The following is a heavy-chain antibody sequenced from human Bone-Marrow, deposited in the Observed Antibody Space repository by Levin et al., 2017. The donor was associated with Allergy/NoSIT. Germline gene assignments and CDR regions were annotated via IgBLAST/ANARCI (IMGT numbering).Heavy chain of an antibody. Sequence: FLPSFLSWVRQAPGQGLEWMGGIVPIFGTTHYAQKLQGRITIPSSPSTSTAYMELSRLRSEDTAVYYCAGSSSGTGQFDHWGQGTLVTVSS. J-gene: IGHJ4*02. CDR2: IVPIFGTT. D-gene: IGHD6-6*01. CDR3: AGSSSGTGQFDH. CDR1: FLPSF. V-gene: IGHV1-69*01.